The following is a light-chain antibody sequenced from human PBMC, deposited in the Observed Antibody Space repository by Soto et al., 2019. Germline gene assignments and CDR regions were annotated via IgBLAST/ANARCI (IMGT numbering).Light chain of an antibody. J-gene: IGLJ2*01. Sequence: QSALTQPASVSGSPGQSITISCTGTSSDVGGYNYVSWYQQHPGKAPKLMIYDVSNRPSGGTNRFSGSKSGNTAALTISGLQAGDEADYYCSSYISSSTVVFGRGTKLTVL. CDR2: DVS. CDR1: SSDVGGYNY. V-gene: IGLV2-14*01. CDR3: SSYISSSTVV.